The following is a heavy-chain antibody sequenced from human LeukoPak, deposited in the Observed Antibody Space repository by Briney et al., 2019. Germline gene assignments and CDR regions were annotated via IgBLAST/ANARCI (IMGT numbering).Heavy chain of an antibody. CDR3: ARGSQPDTAMAIDY. D-gene: IGHD5-18*01. CDR2: IYSGGST. Sequence: PGGSLRLSCAASGFTVSSNYMSWVRQAPGKGLEWVSVIYSGGSTYYADSVKGRFTISRDNSKNTLYLQMNSLRAEDTAVYYCARGSQPDTAMAIDYWGQGTLVTVSS. CDR1: GFTVSSNY. J-gene: IGHJ4*02. V-gene: IGHV3-53*01.